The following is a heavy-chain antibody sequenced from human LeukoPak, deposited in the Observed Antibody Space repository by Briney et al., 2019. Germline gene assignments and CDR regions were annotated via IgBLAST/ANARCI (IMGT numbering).Heavy chain of an antibody. D-gene: IGHD6-19*01. Sequence: ASAKVSCKASGYTFTSYGISWVRQAPGQGLEWMGWISAYNGNTNYAQKLQGRVTMTTDTSTSTAYMELRSLRSDDTAVYYCARTPHSSGWYYYYGMDVWGQGTTVTVPS. V-gene: IGHV1-18*01. CDR1: GYTFTSYG. CDR3: ARTPHSSGWYYYYGMDV. CDR2: ISAYNGNT. J-gene: IGHJ6*02.